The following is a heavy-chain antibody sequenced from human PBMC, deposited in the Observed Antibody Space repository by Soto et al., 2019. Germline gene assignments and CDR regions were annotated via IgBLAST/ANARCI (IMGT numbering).Heavy chain of an antibody. CDR3: AKGSGWFGELLGGNFDY. V-gene: IGHV3-9*01. CDR2: ISWNSGSI. Sequence: GGSLRLSCAASGFTFDDYAMHWVRQAPGKGLEWVSGISWNSGSIGYADSVKGRFTISRDNAKNSLYLQMNSLRAEDTALYYCAKGSGWFGELLGGNFDYWGQGTLVTVSS. J-gene: IGHJ4*02. CDR1: GFTFDDYA. D-gene: IGHD3-10*01.